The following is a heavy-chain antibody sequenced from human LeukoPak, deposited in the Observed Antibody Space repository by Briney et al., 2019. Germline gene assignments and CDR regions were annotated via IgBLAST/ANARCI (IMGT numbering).Heavy chain of an antibody. CDR1: GGSLMTTNW. J-gene: IGHJ4*02. Sequence: PSETLSLTCDVSGGSLMTTNWWSWVRQPPNKGLEWIGEVHLSGATNYNPSLKSRLTISVDTSKNQFSLKLSSVTAADTAVYYCARGSATGLAYWGQGTLVTVSS. CDR3: ARGSATGLAY. CDR2: VHLSGAT. V-gene: IGHV4-4*02. D-gene: IGHD1-1*01.